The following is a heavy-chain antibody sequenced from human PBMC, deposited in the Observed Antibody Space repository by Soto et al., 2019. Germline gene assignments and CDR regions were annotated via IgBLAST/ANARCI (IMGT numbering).Heavy chain of an antibody. J-gene: IGHJ3*02. D-gene: IGHD3-10*01. V-gene: IGHV1-24*01. CDR2: FDPEDGET. Sequence: GASVKVSCKVSGYTLAELSMHWVRQAPGKGLEWMGGFDPEDGETIYAQKFQGRVTMTEDTSTDTAYMELSSLRSEDTAVYYCATPLYTMVRGEGDAFDIWGQGTMVTVSS. CDR3: ATPLYTMVRGEGDAFDI. CDR1: GYTLAELS.